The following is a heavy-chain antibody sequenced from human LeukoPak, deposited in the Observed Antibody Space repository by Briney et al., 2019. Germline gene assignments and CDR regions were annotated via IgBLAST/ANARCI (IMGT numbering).Heavy chain of an antibody. V-gene: IGHV4-59*02. CDR1: DGSVSNYY. Sequence: SETLSLTCTVSDGSVSNYYWSWIRQPPGKGLEWIGYISHSGITYYNPSFKSRVTISVDTSKNQFSLRLNSVTAADTAVYYCARERSMVRGVSWFDPWGQGTLVTVSS. CDR2: ISHSGIT. D-gene: IGHD3-10*01. CDR3: ARERSMVRGVSWFDP. J-gene: IGHJ5*02.